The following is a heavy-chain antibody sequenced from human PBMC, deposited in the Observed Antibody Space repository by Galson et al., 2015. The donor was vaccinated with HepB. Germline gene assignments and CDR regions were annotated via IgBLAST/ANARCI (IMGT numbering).Heavy chain of an antibody. V-gene: IGHV3-66*01. CDR2: ISSGVRK. CDR3: AREGPVDTGMEDSDYYYMDV. Sequence: SLRLSCAASGLTVSRNYMSWVRQAPGTGLEWVSVISSGVRKYYADSVMGRFTISRDSSKNTLYLQMDSLRAEDTAVYYCAREGPVDTGMEDSDYYYMDVWGKGTAVTVSS. J-gene: IGHJ6*03. CDR1: GLTVSRNY. D-gene: IGHD5-18*01.